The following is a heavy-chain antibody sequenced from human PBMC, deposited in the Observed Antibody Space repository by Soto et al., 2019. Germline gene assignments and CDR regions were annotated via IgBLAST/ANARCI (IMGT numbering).Heavy chain of an antibody. J-gene: IGHJ4*02. D-gene: IGHD6-19*01. CDR1: GYIFNRYV. Sequence: QVQLVQSGAEVKKPGASVKVSCKASGYIFNRYVMHWVRQAPGQRPEWMGWIDAGNGKTKYSEKFQGRVTITRDTSASTAYMELTTLRSEDTAVYYFASGRGWYDYWGQGTQVIVSS. CDR2: IDAGNGKT. V-gene: IGHV1-3*01. CDR3: ASGRGWYDY.